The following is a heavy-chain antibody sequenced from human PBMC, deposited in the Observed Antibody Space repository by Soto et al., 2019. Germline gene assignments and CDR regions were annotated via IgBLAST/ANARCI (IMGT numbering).Heavy chain of an antibody. CDR2: IYHSGST. CDR3: AGSTGSGSYYDY. D-gene: IGHD3-10*01. J-gene: IGHJ4*02. Sequence: SETLSLTCAVSGGSISSSNWWSWVRQPPGKGLEWIGEIYHSGSTNYNPSLKSRVTISVDKSKNQFSLKLSSVTAADTAVYYCAGSTGSGSYYDYWGQGTLVTVSS. V-gene: IGHV4-4*02. CDR1: GGSISSSNW.